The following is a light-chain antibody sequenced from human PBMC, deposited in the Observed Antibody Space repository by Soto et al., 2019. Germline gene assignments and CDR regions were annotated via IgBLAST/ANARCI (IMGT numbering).Light chain of an antibody. V-gene: IGKV3D-20*02. CDR3: QQRSNWIT. J-gene: IGKJ5*01. CDR2: GAS. CDR1: QSVSSNY. Sequence: EIVLTQSPGTLSLSPGERATLSCRASQSVSSNYLAWYQQKPGQAPRLLIYGASTRAPGIPDRFSGSGSGTTFTLTISSLEPEDFAVYYCQQRSNWITFGQGTRLEI.